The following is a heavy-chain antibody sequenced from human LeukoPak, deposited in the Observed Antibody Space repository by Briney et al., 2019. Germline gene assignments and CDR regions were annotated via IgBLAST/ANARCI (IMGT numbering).Heavy chain of an antibody. V-gene: IGHV3-21*01. D-gene: IGHD6-19*01. Sequence: PGGSLRLSCAASGFAFSDYSMNWVRQAPGKGLEWVSSITSTSNYIYYADSVQGRFTISRDNAKNSLYLQMNSLRAEDTAVYYCARDLTYGWGYYFGLDVWGQGTTVTVSS. CDR2: ITSTSNYI. CDR3: ARDLTYGWGYYFGLDV. J-gene: IGHJ6*02. CDR1: GFAFSDYS.